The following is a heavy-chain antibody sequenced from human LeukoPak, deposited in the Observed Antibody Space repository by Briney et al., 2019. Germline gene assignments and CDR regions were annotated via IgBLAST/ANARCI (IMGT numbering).Heavy chain of an antibody. J-gene: IGHJ4*02. CDR1: GFTFSSYW. Sequence: GGSLRLSCAASGFTFSSYWMHWVRQAPGKGLIWVSRINTDGGTTNYADSVKGRFTISGDNARNTLYLQVNSLRAEDTAVYYCARDLILGSGSLDYCGQGILVTVSS. D-gene: IGHD3-10*01. CDR2: INTDGGTT. CDR3: ARDLILGSGSLDY. V-gene: IGHV3-74*01.